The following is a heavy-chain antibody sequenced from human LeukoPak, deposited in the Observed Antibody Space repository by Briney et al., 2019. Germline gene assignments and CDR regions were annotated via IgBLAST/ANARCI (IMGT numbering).Heavy chain of an antibody. V-gene: IGHV3-23*01. Sequence: GSLRLSFATSGFTFSSHGLSRGRQAPGKGLEWGSAISGSGGSTYYADSVKGRFTISRDNSKNTLYLQMNSLRAEDTAVYYCAKDLSKQHLVGRGGGGYYYYMDVWGKGTTVTISS. CDR2: ISGSGGST. CDR1: GFTFSSHG. J-gene: IGHJ6*03. CDR3: AKDLSKQHLVGRGGGGYYYYMDV. D-gene: IGHD6-13*01.